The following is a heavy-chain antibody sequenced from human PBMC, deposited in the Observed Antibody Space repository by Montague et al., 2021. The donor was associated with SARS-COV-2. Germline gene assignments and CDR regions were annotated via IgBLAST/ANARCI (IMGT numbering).Heavy chain of an antibody. V-gene: IGHV3-48*03. CDR3: ATMATDLYYNGMDV. J-gene: IGHJ6*02. Sequence: SLRLSCAASGFTFSSYEMNWVRQAPGKGLEWVSYISSSGSTISYADSVKGRFTISRDNAKDSLYLQMNSLRAEDTAVYYCATMATDLYYNGMDVWGQGTTDTVSS. D-gene: IGHD5-24*01. CDR2: ISSSGSTI. CDR1: GFTFSSYE.